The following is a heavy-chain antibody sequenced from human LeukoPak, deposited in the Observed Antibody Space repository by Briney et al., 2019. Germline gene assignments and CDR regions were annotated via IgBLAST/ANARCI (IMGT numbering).Heavy chain of an antibody. V-gene: IGHV4-61*08. CDR2: IYYSGST. D-gene: IGHD3-22*01. CDR3: ARDRGRLYYEGPWLGMDV. Sequence: PSETLSLTCTVSGGSFSSADHYWSRIRQPPGKGLEWIGYIYYSGSTIYNPSLKSRVTISVDTSKNQFSLKLSSVTAADTAVYYCARDRGRLYYEGPWLGMDVWGQGTTVTVSS. CDR1: GGSFSSADHY. J-gene: IGHJ6*02.